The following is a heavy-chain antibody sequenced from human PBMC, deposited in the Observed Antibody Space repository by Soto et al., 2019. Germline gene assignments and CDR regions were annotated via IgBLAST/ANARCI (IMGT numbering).Heavy chain of an antibody. CDR1: GFTFSSYG. Sequence: GGSLRLSCAASGFTFSSYGMHWVRQAPGKGLEWVALISNDGSTKYYADSVKGRFTISRDNSKNTLYLQMNSLRAEDTAVFYCAKNRYSGYDSVDYWGQGTLVTVSS. D-gene: IGHD5-12*01. J-gene: IGHJ4*02. CDR2: ISNDGSTK. V-gene: IGHV3-30*18. CDR3: AKNRYSGYDSVDY.